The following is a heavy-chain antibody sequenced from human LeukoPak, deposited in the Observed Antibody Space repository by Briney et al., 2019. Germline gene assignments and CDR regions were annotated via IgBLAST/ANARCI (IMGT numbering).Heavy chain of an antibody. V-gene: IGHV3-7*03. CDR3: AKMMGKGGYTFFDY. CDR2: IKQDGSEK. J-gene: IGHJ4*02. CDR1: GFTFSSYW. Sequence: GGSLRLSCAASGFTFSSYWMSWVRQAPGKGLEWVANIKQDGSEKYYVDSVKGRFTISRDNAKNSLYLQINSLGAEHTAVYYCAKMMGKGGYTFFDYWGQRTLVTVSS. D-gene: IGHD3-22*01.